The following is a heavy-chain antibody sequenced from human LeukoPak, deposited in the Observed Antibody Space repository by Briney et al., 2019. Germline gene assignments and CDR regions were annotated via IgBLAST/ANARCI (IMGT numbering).Heavy chain of an antibody. CDR2: IKQDGSEK. CDR1: GYSFTSYW. D-gene: IGHD1-26*01. J-gene: IGHJ4*02. V-gene: IGHV3-7*01. CDR3: ARGGELLLPFDY. Sequence: GESLKISCKGSGYSFTSYWMSWVRQAPGKGLEWVANIKQDGSEKYYVDSVKGRFTISRDNAKNSLYLQMNSLRAEDTAVYYCARGGELLLPFDYWGQGTLVTVSS.